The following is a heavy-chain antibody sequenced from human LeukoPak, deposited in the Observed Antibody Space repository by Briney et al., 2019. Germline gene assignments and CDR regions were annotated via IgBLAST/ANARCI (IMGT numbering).Heavy chain of an antibody. V-gene: IGHV3-74*01. CDR2: IDSGGSNT. Sequence: LGGSLRLSCVVSGFTFSTYWMHWVRQGPGKGLVWVSRIDSGGSNTLYADSVRGRFTISRDNAKNTLCLQMNSLRVEDTAMYYCARVGREYSSSSPPDYWGQGTLVTVSS. CDR3: ARVGREYSSSSPPDY. D-gene: IGHD6-6*01. J-gene: IGHJ4*02. CDR1: GFTFSTYW.